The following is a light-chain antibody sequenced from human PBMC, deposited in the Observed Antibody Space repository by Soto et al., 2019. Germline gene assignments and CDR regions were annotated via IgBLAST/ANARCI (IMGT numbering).Light chain of an antibody. Sequence: DVVMTQSPLSLPVTLGQPASISCRSSQSLAYIDGNTYLNWFHQRPGQSPRRLIYQVSNRDSGVTDRFSGSGSGTDFTLKISRVEADVVGVYYCMQGTHWPPYTFGQGTKLEIK. CDR3: MQGTHWPPYT. CDR2: QVS. V-gene: IGKV2-30*01. J-gene: IGKJ2*01. CDR1: QSLAYIDGNTY.